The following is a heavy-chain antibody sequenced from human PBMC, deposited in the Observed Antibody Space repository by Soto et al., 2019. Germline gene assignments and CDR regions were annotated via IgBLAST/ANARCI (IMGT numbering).Heavy chain of an antibody. CDR2: ISWDGGTT. CDR3: AIGGSQKDDDGNWLGS. D-gene: IGHD1-26*01. CDR1: GFTFEDYT. J-gene: IGHJ5*01. Sequence: EVQLVESGGDVVQPGGSLRLSCAASGFTFEDYTIHWVRQAPGKALEWVSLISWDGGTTYYTHSVKGRFTISRDNSKNSLYLQMNRLRPEDTALYYCAIGGSQKDDDGNWLGSWGQGTLVSVSS. V-gene: IGHV3-43*01.